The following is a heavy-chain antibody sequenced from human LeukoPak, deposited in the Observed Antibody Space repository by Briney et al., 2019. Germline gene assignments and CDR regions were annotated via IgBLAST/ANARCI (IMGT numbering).Heavy chain of an antibody. J-gene: IGHJ4*02. Sequence: AAVKVSCKASAYTFSGYYMHWVRQAPGQGLASLGWINSNSGARNYAPKFQGRVTFSRDNSISTAYMELSSLRSDDTAIYYCARGRGGATTGFDHWGQGTLVTVSS. D-gene: IGHD1-26*01. CDR1: AYTFSGYY. CDR2: INSNSGAR. V-gene: IGHV1-2*02. CDR3: ARGRGGATTGFDH.